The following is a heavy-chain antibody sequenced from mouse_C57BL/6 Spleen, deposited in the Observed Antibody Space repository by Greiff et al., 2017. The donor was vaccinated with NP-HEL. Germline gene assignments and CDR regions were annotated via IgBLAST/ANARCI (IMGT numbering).Heavy chain of an antibody. D-gene: IGHD3-2*02. CDR3: TSSDSTGSDY. CDR1: GYTFTSYW. Sequence: VQLQQSGAELAKPGASVKLSCKASGYTFTSYWMHWVKQRPGQGLEWIGYINPSSGYTKYNQKFKDKATLTADKSSSTAYMQLSSLTYEDSTVFDCTSSDSTGSDYWGQGTTLTVSS. V-gene: IGHV1-7*01. CDR2: INPSSGYT. J-gene: IGHJ2*01.